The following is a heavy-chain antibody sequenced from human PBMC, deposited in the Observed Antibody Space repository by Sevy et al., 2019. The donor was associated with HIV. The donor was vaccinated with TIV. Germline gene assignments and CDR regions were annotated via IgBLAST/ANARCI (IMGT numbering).Heavy chain of an antibody. CDR3: ARGPPDHGGNSADYYYYGLDV. CDR2: ISTTSTYI. Sequence: GESLKISCTASGFTFSAYSMNWVRQAPGKGLEWVSSISTTSTYIYYADSLKGRITISRDNAKNSVYLQMNTLRVEDTGTYYCARGPPDHGGNSADYYYYGLDVWGQGTTVTVSS. V-gene: IGHV3-21*01. CDR1: GFTFSAYS. J-gene: IGHJ6*02. D-gene: IGHD4-17*01.